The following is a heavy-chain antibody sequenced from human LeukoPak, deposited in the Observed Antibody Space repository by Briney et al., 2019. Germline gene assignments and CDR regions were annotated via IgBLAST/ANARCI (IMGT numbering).Heavy chain of an antibody. J-gene: IGHJ6*03. CDR2: IYYSGST. Sequence: SETLSLTCTVSGGSISSSSYYWGWIRQPPGKGLEWIGSIYYSGSTYYNPSLKSRVTISVDTSKNQFSLKLSSVTAADTAVYYCARGPYDYGDYVLWRYYYYYMDVWGKGTTVTVSS. CDR3: ARGPYDYGDYVLWRYYYYYMDV. D-gene: IGHD4-17*01. CDR1: GGSISSSSYY. V-gene: IGHV4-39*07.